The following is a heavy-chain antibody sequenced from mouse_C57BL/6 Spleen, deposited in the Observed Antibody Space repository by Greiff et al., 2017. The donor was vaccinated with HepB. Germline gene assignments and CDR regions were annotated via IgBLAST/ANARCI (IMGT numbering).Heavy chain of an antibody. J-gene: IGHJ1*03. CDR3: ARDTTVVEPRYWYFDV. D-gene: IGHD1-1*01. CDR2: ISSGSSTI. CDR1: GFTFSDYG. Sequence: EVKLMESGGGLVKPGGSLKLSCAASGFTFSDYGMHWVRQAPEKGLEWVAYISSGSSTIYYADTVKGRFTISRDNAKNTLLLQMTSLRSEDTAMYYCARDTTVVEPRYWYFDVWGTGTTVTVSS. V-gene: IGHV5-17*01.